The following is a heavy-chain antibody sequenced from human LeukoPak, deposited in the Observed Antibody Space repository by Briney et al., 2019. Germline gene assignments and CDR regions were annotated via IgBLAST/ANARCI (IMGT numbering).Heavy chain of an antibody. CDR2: INPNSGGT. J-gene: IGHJ6*03. CDR3: ARVAIPAAIHDYYYYMDV. Sequence: ASVTVSCKASGYTFTGYYMHWVRQAPGQGLEWMGWINPNSGGTNYAQKFQGRVTMTRDTSISTAYMELSRLRSDDTAVYYCARVAIPAAIHDYYYYMDVWGKGTTVTVSS. CDR1: GYTFTGYY. D-gene: IGHD2-2*02. V-gene: IGHV1-2*02.